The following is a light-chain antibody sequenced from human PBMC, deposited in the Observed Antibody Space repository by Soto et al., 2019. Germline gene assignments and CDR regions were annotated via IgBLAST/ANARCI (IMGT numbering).Light chain of an antibody. Sequence: QSVLTQPPSVSGAPGQRVTISCSGSSSNIGAGNDVHWYQQLPGAAPKLLIYGATRRPSGVPDRFSGSRSGNSAFLAITGLQVDDESLYYCQSFDSSLSGPLFGGGTKVTVL. CDR2: GAT. J-gene: IGLJ3*02. V-gene: IGLV1-40*01. CDR3: QSFDSSLSGPL. CDR1: SSNIGAGND.